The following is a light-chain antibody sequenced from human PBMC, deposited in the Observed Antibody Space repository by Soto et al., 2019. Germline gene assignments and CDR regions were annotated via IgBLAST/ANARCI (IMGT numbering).Light chain of an antibody. J-gene: IGLJ1*01. CDR2: GVS. CDR1: SSDIGGHND. V-gene: IGLV2-14*01. CDR3: CSYTSNITPYV. Sequence: QSVLTQPASVSGSPGQSITISCTGTSSDIGGHNDVSWYQQHPGKAPKLLIYGVSNRPSGVSNRFSASKSGNTASPTISGLQAEDETDYYCCSYTSNITPYVFGTGTKLTVL.